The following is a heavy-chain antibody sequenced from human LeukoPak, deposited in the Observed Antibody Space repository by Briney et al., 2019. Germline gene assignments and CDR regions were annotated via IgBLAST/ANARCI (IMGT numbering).Heavy chain of an antibody. V-gene: IGHV3-23*01. Sequence: PGGSLRLSCAASGFTFSSYAMSWIRQAPGKGPQWISGISGDGGRTHYADSVKGRFTISRDNPKNTLHLQMTGLRGEDTAVYYCAKAYTFGGAIVSFADDWGQGTLVTVSS. CDR3: AKAYTFGGAIVSFADD. J-gene: IGHJ4*02. CDR2: ISGDGGRT. D-gene: IGHD3-16*02. CDR1: GFTFSSYA.